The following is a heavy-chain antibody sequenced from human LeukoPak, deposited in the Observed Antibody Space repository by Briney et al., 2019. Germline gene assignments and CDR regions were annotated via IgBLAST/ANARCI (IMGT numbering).Heavy chain of an antibody. CDR2: IYYSGST. J-gene: IGHJ4*02. V-gene: IGHV4-30-4*01. Sequence: PSETLSLTCTVSGGSISSGDYYWSWIRQPPGKGLEWIGYIYYSGSTYYNPSLKSRVTISVDTSKNRFSLKLSSVTAADTAVYYCAREVDDSSGYRYFDYWGQGTLVTVSS. D-gene: IGHD3-22*01. CDR1: GGSISSGDYY. CDR3: AREVDDSSGYRYFDY.